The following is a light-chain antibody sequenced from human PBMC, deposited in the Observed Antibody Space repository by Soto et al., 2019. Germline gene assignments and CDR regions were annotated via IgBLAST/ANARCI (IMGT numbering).Light chain of an antibody. CDR2: DTS. CDR1: QSVSSS. J-gene: IGKJ2*01. V-gene: IGKV3-15*01. Sequence: EIVVTQSPATLSVSPGERVTLSCRASQSVSSSLAWYQQRPGQAPRLLIYDTSTRAAGIAARFSGSGSGTEFTLTISSLQSEDFAVYYCHQYDDGPYTFGQGTKVDIK. CDR3: HQYDDGPYT.